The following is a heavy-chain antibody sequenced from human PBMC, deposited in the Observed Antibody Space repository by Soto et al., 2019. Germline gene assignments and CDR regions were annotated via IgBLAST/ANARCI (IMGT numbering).Heavy chain of an antibody. V-gene: IGHV1-18*01. CDR3: ARGSYYYDFWSGPYPFDY. Sequence: ASVKVSCKASGYTFTSYGISWVRQAPGQGLEWMGWISAYNGNTNYAQKLQGRVTMSTDTSTSTAYMELRSLRSDDTAVYYCARGSYYYDFWSGPYPFDYWGQGTLDTVSS. J-gene: IGHJ4*02. D-gene: IGHD3-3*01. CDR1: GYTFTSYG. CDR2: ISAYNGNT.